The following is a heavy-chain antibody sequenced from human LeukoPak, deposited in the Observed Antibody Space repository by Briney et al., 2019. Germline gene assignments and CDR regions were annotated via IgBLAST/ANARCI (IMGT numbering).Heavy chain of an antibody. CDR2: MYYSGST. D-gene: IGHD3-10*01. Sequence: SETLSLTCTVSGGSISSNSYYWGWIRQPPGKGLKWIGSMYYSGSTYYNPSLKSRVTISVDTSKNQFSLKLSSVTAADTAVYYCARNRYYYGSGSYGVPNWFDPWGQGTLVTVSS. CDR1: GGSISSNSYY. CDR3: ARNRYYYGSGSYGVPNWFDP. V-gene: IGHV4-39*01. J-gene: IGHJ5*02.